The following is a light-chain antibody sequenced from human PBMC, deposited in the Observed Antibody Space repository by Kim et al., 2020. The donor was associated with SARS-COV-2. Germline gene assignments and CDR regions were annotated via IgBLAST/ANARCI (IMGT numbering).Light chain of an antibody. V-gene: IGLV3-1*01. Sequence: SYELTQPPSVSVSPGQTASITCSGDKLGEKYACWYQQKPGQSPVLVIYQDNKRPSGIPERISGSNSGNTATLTISGTQAMDEADYYCQAWDSSTALCVFG. J-gene: IGLJ3*02. CDR2: QDN. CDR1: KLGEKY. CDR3: QAWDSSTALCV.